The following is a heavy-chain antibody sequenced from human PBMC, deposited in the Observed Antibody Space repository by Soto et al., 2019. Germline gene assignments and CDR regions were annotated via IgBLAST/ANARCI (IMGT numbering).Heavy chain of an antibody. CDR1: GFTVSSNY. Sequence: PGGSLRLSCAASGFTVSSNYMSWVRQAPGKGLEWVSVIYSGGSTYYADSVKGRFTISRDNSKNTLYLQMNSLRAEDTAVYYCASGYSYGHYGMDVWGQGTTVTVSS. CDR3: ASGYSYGHYGMDV. D-gene: IGHD5-18*01. CDR2: IYSGGST. J-gene: IGHJ6*02. V-gene: IGHV3-53*01.